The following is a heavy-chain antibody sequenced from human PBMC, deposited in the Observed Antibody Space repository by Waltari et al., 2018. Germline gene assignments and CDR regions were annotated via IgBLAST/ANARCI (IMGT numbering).Heavy chain of an antibody. D-gene: IGHD6-13*01. V-gene: IGHV1-2*02. CDR2: INPNSGGT. CDR1: GYPFTGYS. J-gene: IGHJ4*02. CDR3: ASCSSSWFCSFDY. Sequence: QVQLVQSGAEVKKPGASVNVSCKASGYPFTGYSMHWVRQAPGQGLEWMGWINPNSGGTNYAQKFQGRVTMTRDTSISTAYMELSRLRSDDTAVYYCASCSSSWFCSFDYWGQGTLVTVSS.